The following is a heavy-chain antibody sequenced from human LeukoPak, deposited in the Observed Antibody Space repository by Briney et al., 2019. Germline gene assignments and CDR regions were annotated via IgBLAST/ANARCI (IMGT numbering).Heavy chain of an antibody. CDR3: ARWCTNGVCYGGYDY. CDR2: ISTSGSI. CDR1: GGSISSYY. J-gene: IGHJ4*02. D-gene: IGHD2-8*01. Sequence: SETLSLTCTVSGGSISSYYWSWIRQPAGKGLEWIGRISTSGSINYNPSLKSRVTISVDTSKNQFSLKLSSVTAADTAVYYCARWCTNGVCYGGYDYWGQGTLVTVSS. V-gene: IGHV4-4*07.